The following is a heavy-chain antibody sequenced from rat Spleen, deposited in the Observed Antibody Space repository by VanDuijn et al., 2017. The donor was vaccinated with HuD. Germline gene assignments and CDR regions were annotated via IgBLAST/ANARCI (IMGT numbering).Heavy chain of an antibody. V-gene: IGHV2-15*01. CDR2: IWTGGST. D-gene: IGHD1-4*01. CDR3: ARLEGITSDWFAY. CDR1: GFSLTSYH. Sequence: QVQLKESGPGLVQPSQTLSLTCTVSGFSLTSYHVSWVRQPPGKGLEWMGVIWTGGSTDYNSALKSRLSISRDTSKSQVLLKMNSLQPEDTGTYYCARLEGITSDWFAYWGQGTLVTVSS. J-gene: IGHJ3*01.